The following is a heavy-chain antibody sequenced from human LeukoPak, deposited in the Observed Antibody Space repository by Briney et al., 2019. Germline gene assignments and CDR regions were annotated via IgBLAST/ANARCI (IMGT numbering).Heavy chain of an antibody. Sequence: ASVKVSCKASGYTFTGYYMHWARQAPGQGLEWMGWINPNSGGTNYAQKFQGRVTMTRDTSISTAYMELSRLRSDDTAVYYCARLGSTTVTNYDYDYWGQGTLVTVSS. V-gene: IGHV1-2*02. CDR2: INPNSGGT. D-gene: IGHD4-11*01. CDR3: ARLGSTTVTNYDYDY. J-gene: IGHJ4*02. CDR1: GYTFTGYY.